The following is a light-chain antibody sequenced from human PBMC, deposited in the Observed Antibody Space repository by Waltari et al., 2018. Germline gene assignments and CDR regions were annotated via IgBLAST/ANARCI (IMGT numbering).Light chain of an antibody. Sequence: DIMVTQSPDFLSVSLGERASINCTSSHSVLGYFNNRDSLAWYQQKPGRPPKLLIPWASTRESGVPDRFRGSGSGTHFTLTISSLQAEDVAVYYCQQYYSTPWTFAQGTKVEIK. CDR3: QQYYSTPWT. V-gene: IGKV4-1*01. CDR1: HSVLGYFNNRDS. J-gene: IGKJ1*01. CDR2: WAS.